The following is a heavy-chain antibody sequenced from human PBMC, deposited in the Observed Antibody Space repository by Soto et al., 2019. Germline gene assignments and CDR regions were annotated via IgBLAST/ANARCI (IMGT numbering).Heavy chain of an antibody. CDR1: GYTFTTYG. J-gene: IGHJ6*02. CDR3: AREGSAPYYYHGMDV. Sequence: QVQLEQSGAEVKKPGDSMKVSCKASGYTFTTYGISWVRQAPGQGLEWMGWINGYNGNTDYPQKLQGRVTMTTTTSTSTAYMALRSLRSDDTAVDYCAREGSAPYYYHGMDVWGQGTTVTVSS. D-gene: IGHD6-19*01. V-gene: IGHV1-18*01. CDR2: INGYNGNT.